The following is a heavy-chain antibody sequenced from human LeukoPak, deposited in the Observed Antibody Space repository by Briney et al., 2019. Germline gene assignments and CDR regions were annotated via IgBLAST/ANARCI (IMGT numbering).Heavy chain of an antibody. V-gene: IGHV5-51*01. J-gene: IGHJ4*02. CDR1: GYSFTSYW. CDR3: ARQEDIVVVPAATGYYFDY. CDR2: IYPGDSDT. D-gene: IGHD2-2*01. Sequence: GESLKISCKGSGYSFTSYWIGWVRQMPGKGLEWMGIIYPGDSDTRYSPSFQGQVTISADKSISTAYLQWSSLKASDTAMYYCARQEDIVVVPAATGYYFDYWGQGTLVTVSS.